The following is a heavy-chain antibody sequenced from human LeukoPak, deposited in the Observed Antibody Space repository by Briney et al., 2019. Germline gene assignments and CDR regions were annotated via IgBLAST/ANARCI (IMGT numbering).Heavy chain of an antibody. CDR2: ISSSSSHI. V-gene: IGHV3-21*01. D-gene: IGHD4-17*01. CDR3: ARAGDYGDYGMDV. Sequence: PGGSLRLSCAASGFAFNFYILTWVRQAPGKGLEWVSSISSSSSHIYYADLVRGRFTISRDNAKNSLYLQMNSLRGEDTALYYCARAGDYGDYGMDVWGQGTTVTVSS. J-gene: IGHJ6*02. CDR1: GFAFNFYI.